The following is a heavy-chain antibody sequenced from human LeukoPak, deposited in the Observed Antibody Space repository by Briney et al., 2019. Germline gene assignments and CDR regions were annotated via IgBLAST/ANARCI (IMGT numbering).Heavy chain of an antibody. CDR1: GFTFSSYW. D-gene: IGHD3-22*01. CDR2: INRDGTTK. Sequence: GGSLRLSCAASGFTFSSYWMTWVRQAPGKGLEWVANINRDGTTKNYVDSVQGRFTISRDNAQSSLYLQMSSLRAEDTAVYFCARDATYSEGATYYDRLDYWGQGAQVTISS. CDR3: ARDATYSEGATYYDRLDY. J-gene: IGHJ4*02. V-gene: IGHV3-7*04.